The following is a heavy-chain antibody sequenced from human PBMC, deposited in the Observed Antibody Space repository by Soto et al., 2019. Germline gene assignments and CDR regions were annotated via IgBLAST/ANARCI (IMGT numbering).Heavy chain of an antibody. CDR2: ISYDGSNK. CDR1: GFTFSSYG. D-gene: IGHD5-18*01. J-gene: IGHJ6*02. V-gene: IGHV3-30*18. Sequence: SWWSLRLSCAASGFTFSSYGMHWFRQAPGKGLEWVAVISYDGSNKYYADSVKGRFTISRDNSKNTLYLQMNSLRAEDTAVYYCAKEGTAMVYGMDVWGQGTTVTVSS. CDR3: AKEGTAMVYGMDV.